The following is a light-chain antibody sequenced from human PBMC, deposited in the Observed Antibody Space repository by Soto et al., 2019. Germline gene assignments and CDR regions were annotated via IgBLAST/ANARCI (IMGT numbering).Light chain of an antibody. CDR2: EVY. CDR3: CSYTSSSTLV. CDR1: SSDVGDNKY. Sequence: QSALTQPDSVSGSPGQSITISCTGTSSDVGDNKYVSWYQQHPGEAPKLMIYEVYHRPSGVSDRFSGSKSGDTASLTISGLQAEDEADYYCCSYTSSSTLVFGGGTKLTVL. V-gene: IGLV2-14*01. J-gene: IGLJ2*01.